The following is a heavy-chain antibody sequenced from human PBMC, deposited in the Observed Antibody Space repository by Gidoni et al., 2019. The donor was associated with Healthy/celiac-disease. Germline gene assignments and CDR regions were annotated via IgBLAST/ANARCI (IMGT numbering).Heavy chain of an antibody. CDR3: ARWGGPTAFDY. D-gene: IGHD3-16*01. Sequence: QVQLQESGPGLVKPSETLSLTCTVSGGSISSYYWSWIRQPPGKGLEWSGYIYYSGSTNYNPSLKSRVTISVDTSKNQFSLKLSSVTAADTAVYYCARWGGPTAFDYWGQGTLVTVSS. V-gene: IGHV4-59*01. CDR2: IYYSGST. J-gene: IGHJ4*02. CDR1: GGSISSYY.